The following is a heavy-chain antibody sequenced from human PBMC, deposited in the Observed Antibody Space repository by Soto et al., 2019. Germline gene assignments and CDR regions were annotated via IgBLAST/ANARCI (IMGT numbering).Heavy chain of an antibody. D-gene: IGHD5-18*01. V-gene: IGHV3-23*01. CDR3: AKDRQPWLGGDFDY. J-gene: IGHJ4*02. Sequence: GESLKISCTTSGFTFSSYAMSWVRQAPGKGLEWVSGISDSGGTTYYADSVKGRFTISRDNSKNTLYLQMNSLRAEDTAVYYCAKDRQPWLGGDFDYWGQGTLVTVSS. CDR2: ISDSGGTT. CDR1: GFTFSSYA.